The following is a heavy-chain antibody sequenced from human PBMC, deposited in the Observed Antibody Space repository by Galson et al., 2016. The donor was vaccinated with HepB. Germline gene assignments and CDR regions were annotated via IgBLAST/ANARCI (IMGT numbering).Heavy chain of an antibody. J-gene: IGHJ4*02. CDR3: ARGLYCSRTTCYTAPFEY. D-gene: IGHD2-2*02. CDR2: IYYSGST. Sequence: LSLTCAVSGGSISSGNWWSWVRQPPGKGLEWIGYIYYSGSTTYNPSLKSRVSMSVDTSKNRFSLRLNSVTAADTAVYYCARGLYCSRTTCYTAPFEYWGQGAPVTVSS. V-gene: IGHV4-4*02. CDR1: GGSISSGNW.